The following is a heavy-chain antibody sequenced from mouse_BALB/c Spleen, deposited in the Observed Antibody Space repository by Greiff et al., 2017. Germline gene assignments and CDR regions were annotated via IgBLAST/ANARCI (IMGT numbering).Heavy chain of an antibody. CDR2: INPYNGDT. CDR1: GYSFTGYF. D-gene: IGHD1-2*01. Sequence: VQLQQSGPELVKPGASVKISCKASGYSFTGYFMNWVMQSHGKSLEWIGRINPYNGDTFYNQKFKGKATLTVDKSSSTAHMELRSLASEDSAVYYCARQGLRLPYWYFDVWGAGTTVTVSS. J-gene: IGHJ1*01. V-gene: IGHV1-20*02. CDR3: ARQGLRLPYWYFDV.